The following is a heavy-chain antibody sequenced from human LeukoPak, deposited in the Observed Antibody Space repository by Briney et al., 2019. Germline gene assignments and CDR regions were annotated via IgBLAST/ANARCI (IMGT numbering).Heavy chain of an antibody. CDR1: GASISSYY. V-gene: IGHV4-4*07. Sequence: PSETLSLTCTVSGASISSYYWSWIRQPAGKRLEWIGRIYTSGSTNYNPSLKSRVTMSVDTSKNQFSLKLSSVTAADTAVYYCARYTVTTTGVGWYFDYWAREPWSPSPQ. D-gene: IGHD4-17*01. CDR2: IYTSGST. CDR3: ARYTVTTTGVGWYFDY. J-gene: IGHJ4*02.